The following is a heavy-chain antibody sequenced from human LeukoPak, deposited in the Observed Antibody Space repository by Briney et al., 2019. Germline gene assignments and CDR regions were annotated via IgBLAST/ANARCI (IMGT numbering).Heavy chain of an antibody. J-gene: IGHJ6*03. CDR3: ARGRVLDYYDSSYYYYMDV. CDR1: GFTFSSYW. Sequence: PGGSLRLSCAASGFTFSSYWMSWVRQAPGKGLEWVANIKQDGSEKYYVDSVKGRFTISRDNAKNSLYLQMNSLRAEDTAVYYCARGRVLDYYDSSYYYYMDVWGKGTTVTVSS. V-gene: IGHV3-7*01. D-gene: IGHD3-22*01. CDR2: IKQDGSEK.